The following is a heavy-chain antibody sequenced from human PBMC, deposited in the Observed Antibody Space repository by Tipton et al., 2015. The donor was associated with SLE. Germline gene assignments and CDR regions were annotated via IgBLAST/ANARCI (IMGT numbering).Heavy chain of an antibody. CDR3: AREGGGPDY. V-gene: IGHV4-59*12. J-gene: IGHJ4*02. CDR1: GGSISSYR. D-gene: IGHD1-26*01. CDR2: VYYSGST. Sequence: TLSLTCTVSGGSISSYRWSWIRQPPGKGLEWIGYVYYSGSTNYNPSLKSRVTMSIDTSKNQFSLKLRSVTAADTAVYYCAREGGGPDYWGQGTLVTVSS.